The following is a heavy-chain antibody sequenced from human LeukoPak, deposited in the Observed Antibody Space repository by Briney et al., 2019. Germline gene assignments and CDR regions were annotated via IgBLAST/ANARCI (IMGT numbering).Heavy chain of an antibody. CDR3: AGATVVTHYFDY. CDR1: GGSFSGYY. V-gene: IGHV4-34*01. J-gene: IGHJ4*02. D-gene: IGHD4-17*01. Sequence: PSETLSLTCAVYGGSFSGYYWSWIRQPPGKGLEWIGEINHSESTNYNPSLKSRVTISVDTSKNQFSLKLSSVTAADTAVYYCAGATVVTHYFDYWGQGTLVTVSS. CDR2: INHSEST.